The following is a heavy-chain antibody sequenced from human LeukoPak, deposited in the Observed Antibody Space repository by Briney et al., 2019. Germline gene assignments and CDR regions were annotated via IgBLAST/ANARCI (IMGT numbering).Heavy chain of an antibody. V-gene: IGHV4-30-2*06. CDR3: ARGAEG. CDR2: IDYSGST. J-gene: IGHJ4*02. CDR1: GGSISGGGYS. Sequence: SETLSLTCAVSGGSISGGGYSWTWIRQSPGKGLEWIALIDYSGSTNYNPSLKSRVTISVDTSKNQFSLKLSSVTAADTAVYYCARGAEGWGQGTLVTVSS. D-gene: IGHD1-14*01.